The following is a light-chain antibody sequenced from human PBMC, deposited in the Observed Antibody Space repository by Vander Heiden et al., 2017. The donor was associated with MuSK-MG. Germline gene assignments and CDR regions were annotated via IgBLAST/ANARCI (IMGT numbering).Light chain of an antibody. CDR1: TGAVTSGYY. J-gene: IGLJ3*02. CDR3: LIYYADTQV. V-gene: IGLV7-43*01. CDR2: STS. Sequence: QTVVTPAPSLTVSPGGTVTLTCASSTGAVTSGYYPNRFQQKPGNAPRELMYSTSSKHAWTPARFSGSLVGGRAALTLSGVQPEDEAEYYCLIYYADTQVFGGGTKLTV.